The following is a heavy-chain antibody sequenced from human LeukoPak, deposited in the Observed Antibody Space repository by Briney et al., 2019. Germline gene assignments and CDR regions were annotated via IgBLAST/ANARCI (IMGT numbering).Heavy chain of an antibody. CDR1: GGSISTYY. CDR2: IFYSGST. Sequence: SETLSLTCTVSGGSISTYYWSWIRQPPGKGLEWIGSIFYSGSTNFNPSLKSRVNISVDTSKNQFSLKLSSVTAADTAVYYCARGFDQKGGYSGQYYMDVWGKGTTVTVSS. J-gene: IGHJ6*03. D-gene: IGHD5-12*01. V-gene: IGHV4-59*12. CDR3: ARGFDQKGGYSGQYYMDV.